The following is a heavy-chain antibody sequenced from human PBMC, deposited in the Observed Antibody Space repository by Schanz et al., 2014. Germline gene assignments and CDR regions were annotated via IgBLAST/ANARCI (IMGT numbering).Heavy chain of an antibody. J-gene: IGHJ4*02. D-gene: IGHD1-1*01. V-gene: IGHV3-23*01. Sequence: EVQLLESGGGLIQPGGSLRLSCAASGFIFGSSVMAWVRQAPGKGLEWVSGITGASDHIDYAESVKGRFTISRDNSKNTLYLQMDSLRAEATAVYVCAKKVPAYNPFDSWGQGTLVTVSS. CDR1: GFIFGSSV. CDR3: AKKVPAYNPFDS. CDR2: ITGASDHI.